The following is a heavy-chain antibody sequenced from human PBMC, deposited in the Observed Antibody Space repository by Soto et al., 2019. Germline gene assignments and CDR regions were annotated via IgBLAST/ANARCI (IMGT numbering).Heavy chain of an antibody. CDR2: ISAYNGNT. Sequence: ASVKVSCKASGYTFTSYGISWVRQAPGQGLEWMGWISAYNGNTNYAQKLQGRVTMTTDTSTSTAYMELRSLRSDDTAVYYCARAAPWGGDFWSGYYGAYYFDYWGQGTLVTVSS. V-gene: IGHV1-18*01. CDR1: GYTFTSYG. CDR3: ARAAPWGGDFWSGYYGAYYFDY. J-gene: IGHJ4*02. D-gene: IGHD3-3*01.